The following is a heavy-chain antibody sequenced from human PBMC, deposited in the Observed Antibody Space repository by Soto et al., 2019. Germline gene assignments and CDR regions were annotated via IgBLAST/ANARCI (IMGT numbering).Heavy chain of an antibody. J-gene: IGHJ4*02. V-gene: IGHV3-30*18. D-gene: IGHD6-13*01. Sequence: PGGSLRLSCAASGFTFSIYGMHWVRQAPGKGLEWVAVISYDGSNKYYADSVKGRFTISRDNSKNTLYLQMNSLRAEDTAVYYCAKEGAAAGTFDYWGQGTLVTVSS. CDR2: ISYDGSNK. CDR1: GFTFSIYG. CDR3: AKEGAAAGTFDY.